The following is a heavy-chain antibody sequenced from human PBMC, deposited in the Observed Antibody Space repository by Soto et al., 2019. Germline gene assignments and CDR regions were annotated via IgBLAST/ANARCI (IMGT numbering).Heavy chain of an antibody. CDR1: GFTFSSYG. CDR2: ISYDGSNK. Sequence: QVQLVESGGGVVQPGRSLRLSGAASGFTFSSYGMHWVRQAPGKGLEWVAVISYDGSNKYYADSVKGRFTISRDNSKNTLYLQMNSLRAEDTAVYYCAKIGGIRFLEWSGLNRDAFDIWGQGTMVTVSS. D-gene: IGHD3-3*01. J-gene: IGHJ3*02. CDR3: AKIGGIRFLEWSGLNRDAFDI. V-gene: IGHV3-30*18.